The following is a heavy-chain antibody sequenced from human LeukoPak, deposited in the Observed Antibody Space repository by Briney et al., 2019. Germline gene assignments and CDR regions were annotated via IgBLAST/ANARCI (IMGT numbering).Heavy chain of an antibody. D-gene: IGHD5-18*01. CDR3: ARQLDRGYSYGSDY. V-gene: IGHV5-51*01. CDR1: GCLFTSYW. J-gene: IGHJ4*02. CDR2: IYPGDSDT. Sequence: GGALKISFKGSGCLFTSYWIGWVRRMPGKGLEWMGIIYPGDSDTRYSPSFQGQVTISADKSISTAYLQWSSLKASDTAMYYCARQLDRGYSYGSDYWGQGTLVTVSS.